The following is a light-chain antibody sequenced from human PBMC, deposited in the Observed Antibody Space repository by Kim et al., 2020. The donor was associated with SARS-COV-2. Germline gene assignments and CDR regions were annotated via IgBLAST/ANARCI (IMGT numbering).Light chain of an antibody. CDR2: DVS. CDR1: QVIRKF. Sequence: ASGGDRVTTTWQANQVIRKFLNWYQQRPGKAPQLLIYDVSNLQTGVPTRFSGSEYGTEFTLTISSLQPEDVATYYYQQNDAFPITFGQGTRLEIK. V-gene: IGKV1-33*01. CDR3: QQNDAFPIT. J-gene: IGKJ5*01.